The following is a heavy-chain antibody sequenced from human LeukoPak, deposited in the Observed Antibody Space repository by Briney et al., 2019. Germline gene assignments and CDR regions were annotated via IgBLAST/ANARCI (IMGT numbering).Heavy chain of an antibody. CDR1: GFTFSSYE. CDR3: AKSHRGHCSTTTCDDEGDY. V-gene: IGHV3-48*03. D-gene: IGHD2-2*01. J-gene: IGHJ4*02. Sequence: GGSLRLSCVASGFTFSSYEMNWVRQAPGKGLEWVSYISSSGSTIYYADSVKGRFTISRDNSKNTLYLQLNSLRAEDTAVYYCAKSHRGHCSTTTCDDEGDYWGQGTLVTVSS. CDR2: ISSSGSTI.